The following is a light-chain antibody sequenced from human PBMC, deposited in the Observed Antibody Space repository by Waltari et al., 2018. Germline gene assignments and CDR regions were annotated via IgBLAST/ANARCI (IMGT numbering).Light chain of an antibody. CDR1: QRINTY. Sequence: DIRLTQSPPSLAASLGDRVTITCRASQRINTYLNWYQHKPGKAPRVLIYAVSTLQSGVPSRFSGSGSATDFTLTISSLQPEDSATYYCQQSYLLPFTFGQGTRLEI. CDR3: QQSYLLPFT. J-gene: IGKJ5*01. V-gene: IGKV1-39*01. CDR2: AVS.